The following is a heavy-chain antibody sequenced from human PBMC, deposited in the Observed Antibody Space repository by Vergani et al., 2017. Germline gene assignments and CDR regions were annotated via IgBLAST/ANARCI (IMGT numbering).Heavy chain of an antibody. Sequence: QVQLQESGPGLVKPSETLSLTCTVSGYSISSGYYWGWIRQPPGKGLEWIGSIYHSGSTYYNPSLNSRVTISVDTSKNQFSLKLSSVTAADTAVYYCAGTGGYYDYVWGSYRFDYWGQGTLVTVSS. CDR3: AGTGGYYDYVWGSYRFDY. D-gene: IGHD3-16*02. V-gene: IGHV4-38-2*02. J-gene: IGHJ4*02. CDR1: GYSISSGYY. CDR2: IYHSGST.